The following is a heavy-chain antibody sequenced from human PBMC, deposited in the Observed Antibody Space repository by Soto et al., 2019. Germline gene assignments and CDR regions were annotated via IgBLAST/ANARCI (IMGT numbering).Heavy chain of an antibody. V-gene: IGHV1-18*01. J-gene: IGHJ4*02. D-gene: IGHD3-16*01. Sequence: QVQLVQSGAEVKKPGASVKVSCKASGYTFTNFGISWVRQAPGQGLEWMGWISAYNGNTNYAQKFQGRVTMTTDTSTSTADMEVRSLRFDDTAVYYWERGGTPTDYWGQGTLVTVSS. CDR3: ERGGTPTDY. CDR1: GYTFTNFG. CDR2: ISAYNGNT.